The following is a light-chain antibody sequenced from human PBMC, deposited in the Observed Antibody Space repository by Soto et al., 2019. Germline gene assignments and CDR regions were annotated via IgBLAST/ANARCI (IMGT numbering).Light chain of an antibody. Sequence: DIHMTQSPSSVSASVGARVTIICRASQDIGTWLAWYQQKPGRTPKLLIYGASTLPSGVPSRFRGSGSGKEFTLTISSLQAEDFASYYCYQANSYPWTFGQVTTVEI. CDR3: YQANSYPWT. V-gene: IGKV1-12*01. CDR1: QDIGTW. J-gene: IGKJ1*01. CDR2: GAS.